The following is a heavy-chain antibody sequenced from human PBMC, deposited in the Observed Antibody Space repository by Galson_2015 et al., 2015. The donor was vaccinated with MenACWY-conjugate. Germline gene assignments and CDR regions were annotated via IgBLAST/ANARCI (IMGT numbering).Heavy chain of an antibody. V-gene: IGHV3-48*04. D-gene: IGHD3-3*02. CDR2: ISSSSSTI. CDR3: AGVLGGHRRWFDP. J-gene: IGHJ5*02. CDR1: GFTFSSYS. Sequence: SLRLSCAASGFTFSSYSMNWVRQAPGKGLEWVSYISSSSSTIYYADSVKGRFTISRDNAKNSLYLQMNSLRAEDTAVYYCAGVLGGHRRWFDPWGQGTLVTVSS.